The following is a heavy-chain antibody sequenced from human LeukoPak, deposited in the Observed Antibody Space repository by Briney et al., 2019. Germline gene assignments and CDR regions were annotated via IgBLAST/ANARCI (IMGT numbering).Heavy chain of an antibody. V-gene: IGHV7-4-1*02. CDR1: GYTFTSYA. D-gene: IGHD3-10*01. CDR3: ARAGGYYGSGSQRSYYYYYMDV. Sequence: GASVKVSCKASGYTFTSYAMNWVRQAPGQGLEWMGWINTNTGNPTYAQGFTGRFVFSLDTSVSTAYLQISSLKAEDTAVYYCARAGGYYGSGSQRSYYYYYMDVWGKGTTVTVSS. J-gene: IGHJ6*03. CDR2: INTNTGNP.